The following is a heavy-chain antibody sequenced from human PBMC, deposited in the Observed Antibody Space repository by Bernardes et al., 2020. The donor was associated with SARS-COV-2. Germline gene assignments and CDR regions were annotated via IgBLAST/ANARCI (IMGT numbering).Heavy chain of an antibody. CDR1: GFTFSSYA. Sequence: GGSLRLSCAASGFTFSSYAMSWVRQAPGKGLEWVSAISGSGGSTYYADSVKGRFIISRDNSKNTLYLQMNSLRAEDTAVYYCAKDESSSYYYYYMDVWGKGTTVTVSS. D-gene: IGHD6-6*01. V-gene: IGHV3-23*01. J-gene: IGHJ6*03. CDR2: ISGSGGST. CDR3: AKDESSSYYYYYMDV.